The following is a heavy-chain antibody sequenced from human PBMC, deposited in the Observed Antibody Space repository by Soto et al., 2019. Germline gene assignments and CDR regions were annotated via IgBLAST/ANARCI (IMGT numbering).Heavy chain of an antibody. Sequence: SETLSLTCTISGGSISSNYWTWIRQPPGKGLEWIGYVYNSGSTNYNPSLKSRVTISEDTSKSQFSLKVNSMTAADTAVYYCARYRREAVAGYTLDNWGQGILVTVSS. CDR3: ARYRREAVAGYTLDN. D-gene: IGHD6-13*01. V-gene: IGHV4-59*01. J-gene: IGHJ4*02. CDR1: GGSISSNY. CDR2: VYNSGST.